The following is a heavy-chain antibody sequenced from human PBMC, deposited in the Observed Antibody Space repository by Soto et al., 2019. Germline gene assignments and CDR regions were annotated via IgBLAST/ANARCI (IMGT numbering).Heavy chain of an antibody. CDR2: VSGGSGTT. CDR1: GFSLSTYG. D-gene: IGHD1-1*01. V-gene: IGHV3-23*01. CDR3: AKWNGYGDH. Sequence: EVQLLESGGGLVQPGGSLRLSCTASGFSLSTYGVTWVRQAPGKGLEWVSGVSGGSGTTHYADSVKGRFTITTDNSENTAYLQMNSQRVEDTAVYYCAKWNGYGDHWGQGTLVTVS. J-gene: IGHJ4*02.